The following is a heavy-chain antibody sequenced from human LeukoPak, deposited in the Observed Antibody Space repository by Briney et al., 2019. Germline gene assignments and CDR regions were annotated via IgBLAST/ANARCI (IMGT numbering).Heavy chain of an antibody. CDR1: GYTFTSYG. J-gene: IGHJ4*02. CDR3: AVDYGSGSYYNPLDY. CDR2: ISAYNGNT. Sequence: ASVKVSCKASGYTFTSYGISWVRQAPGQGLEWMGWISAYNGNTNYAQKLQGRVTMTTDTSTSTAYMELRSLRSDDTAVYYCAVDYGSGSYYNPLDYWGQGTLVTVSS. V-gene: IGHV1-18*01. D-gene: IGHD3-10*01.